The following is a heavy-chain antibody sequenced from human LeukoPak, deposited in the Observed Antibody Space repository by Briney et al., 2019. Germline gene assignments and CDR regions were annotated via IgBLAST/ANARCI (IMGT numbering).Heavy chain of an antibody. CDR1: GYTFTGYD. V-gene: IGHV1-8*01. D-gene: IGHD3/OR15-3a*01. Sequence: GASVKVSCKASGYTFTGYDINWVRQATGQGLEWMGWMNPNSGNTGYAQKFQGRVTMTKNTSITTAYMELNSLRSEDTAVYYCARALSWTTDSYYYMDVWGKGTTVTVSS. CDR2: MNPNSGNT. CDR3: ARALSWTTDSYYYMDV. J-gene: IGHJ6*03.